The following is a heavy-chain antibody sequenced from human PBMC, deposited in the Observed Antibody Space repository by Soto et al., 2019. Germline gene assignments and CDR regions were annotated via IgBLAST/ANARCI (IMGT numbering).Heavy chain of an antibody. V-gene: IGHV4-4*02. CDR2: IFHTGGT. Sequence: QVQLQESGPGLVKPSETLSLTCTVSSDSIAGENWWSWVRQPPGMGLEWIGEIFHTGGTNYNPSLKGRVTMEVDKSKNQFSLKLISATGADTAVYYCARVFSSGSGWMYYFDFWGQGTLVSVSS. CDR1: SDSIAGENW. CDR3: ARVFSSGSGWMYYFDF. D-gene: IGHD6-25*01. J-gene: IGHJ4*02.